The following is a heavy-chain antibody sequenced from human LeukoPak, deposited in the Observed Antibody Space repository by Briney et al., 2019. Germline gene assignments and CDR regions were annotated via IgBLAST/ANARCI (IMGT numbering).Heavy chain of an antibody. Sequence: PSETLSLTCTVSGVSISSYYWSWIRQPPGKGLEWIGYIYYSGNTNYNPSLKSRVTISVDTSKNQFSLKLSSVTAADTAVYYCARDSSGWYHWFDPWGEGTLVTVSS. CDR1: GVSISSYY. CDR3: ARDSSGWYHWFDP. V-gene: IGHV4-59*01. D-gene: IGHD6-19*01. J-gene: IGHJ5*02. CDR2: IYYSGNT.